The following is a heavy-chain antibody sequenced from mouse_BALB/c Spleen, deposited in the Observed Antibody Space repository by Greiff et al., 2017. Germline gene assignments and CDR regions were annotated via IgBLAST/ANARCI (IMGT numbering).Heavy chain of an antibody. V-gene: IGHV5-12-2*01. CDR1: GFTFSSYT. CDR3: ARIKYYFDD. CDR2: ISNGGGST. Sequence: DVHLVESGGGLVKPGGSLKLSCAASGFTFSSYTMSWVRQTPEKRLEWVAYISNGGGSTYYPDTVKGRFTISRDNAKNTLYLQMSSLKSEDTAMYYCARIKYYFDDWGQGTTLTVSS. J-gene: IGHJ2*01.